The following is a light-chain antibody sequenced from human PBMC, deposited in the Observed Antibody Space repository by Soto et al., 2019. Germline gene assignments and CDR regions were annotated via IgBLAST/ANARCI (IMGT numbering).Light chain of an antibody. J-gene: IGKJ2*01. CDR1: QSISTW. CDR3: QQYETYYT. V-gene: IGKV1-5*03. Sequence: DIQMTQSPSTLSASVGDRVIITCRASQSISTWLAWYQQKPGKAPNLLIYKASNLESGVPSRFSGSGSGTEFTLTISGLQRDDFATYYCQQYETYYTFGQGTKLEIK. CDR2: KAS.